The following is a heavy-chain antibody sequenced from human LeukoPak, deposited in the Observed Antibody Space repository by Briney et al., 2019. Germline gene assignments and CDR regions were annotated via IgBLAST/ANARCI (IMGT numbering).Heavy chain of an antibody. Sequence: GGSLRLSCAASGFTFSSYAMNWVRQAPGKGLEWVSGIGYTGDSTFYADSVKGRFTVSRDSSKNTLFLHMNSLRAEDTAVYYCARDQGWQQFDYWGQGTLVTVSS. CDR3: ARDQGWQQFDY. CDR2: IGYTGDST. V-gene: IGHV3-23*01. J-gene: IGHJ4*02. CDR1: GFTFSSYA. D-gene: IGHD4-23*01.